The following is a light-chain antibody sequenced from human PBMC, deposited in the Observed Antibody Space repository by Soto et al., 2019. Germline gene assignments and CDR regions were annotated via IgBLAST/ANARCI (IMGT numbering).Light chain of an antibody. J-gene: IGLJ2*01. CDR2: EVS. Sequence: QSVLTQPPSASGSPGQSVTISCTGTSSDVGGYNYVSWYQQHPGKAPKLLVYEVSKRPSGVPDRFSGSKSGNTASLTVSGLQAEDEADYYCSSYAGRNNRHVVFGGGTKLTVL. CDR3: SSYAGRNNRHVV. V-gene: IGLV2-8*01. CDR1: SSDVGGYNY.